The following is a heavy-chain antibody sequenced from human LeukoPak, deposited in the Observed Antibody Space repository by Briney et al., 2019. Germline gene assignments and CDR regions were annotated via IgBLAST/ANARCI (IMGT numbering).Heavy chain of an antibody. Sequence: ASVKGSCKTSGYTFVSYDIYWVRQATGEGREWMGWMRPKTGNTGYAQKFQGRVTMTRDPSLNTAYMELSGLISEDTAVYYCTRGPPNWGYDFWGQGTLVTVSS. V-gene: IGHV1-8*01. CDR3: TRGPPNWGYDF. CDR1: GYTFVSYD. D-gene: IGHD7-27*01. CDR2: MRPKTGNT. J-gene: IGHJ4*02.